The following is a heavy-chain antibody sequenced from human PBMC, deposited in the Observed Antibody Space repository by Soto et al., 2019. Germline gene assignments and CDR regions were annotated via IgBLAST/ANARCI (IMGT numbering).Heavy chain of an antibody. D-gene: IGHD6-19*01. CDR2: IYYSGST. CDR3: AGLWYSNGRCFDP. CDR1: GGSISNYY. J-gene: IGHJ5*02. Sequence: SETLSLTCTVSGGSISNYYWGWIRQPPGRGLEWIGTIYYSGSTYYNPSLKSRVTISVDTSKNQFSLKLSSVTAADTAVYYCAGLWYSNGRCFDPWGQGTLVTVSS. V-gene: IGHV4-39*01.